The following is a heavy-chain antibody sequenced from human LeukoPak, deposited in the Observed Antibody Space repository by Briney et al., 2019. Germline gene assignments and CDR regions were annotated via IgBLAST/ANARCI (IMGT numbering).Heavy chain of an antibody. D-gene: IGHD5-24*01. CDR3: ARDLEMATIGDYFDY. J-gene: IGHJ4*02. CDR1: GFTFSSYG. CDR2: IWYDGSNK. V-gene: IGHV3-33*01. Sequence: PGGSLRLSCAAFGFTFSSYGMHWVRQAPGKGLEWVAVIWYDGSNKYYADSVKGRFTISRDNSKNTLYLQMNSLRAEDTAVYYCARDLEMATIGDYFDYWGQGTLVTVSS.